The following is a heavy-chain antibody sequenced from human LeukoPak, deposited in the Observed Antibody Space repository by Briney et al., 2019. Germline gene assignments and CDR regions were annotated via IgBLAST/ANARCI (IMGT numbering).Heavy chain of an antibody. Sequence: GGSLRLSCAASGFTFSSYAMSWVRQAPGKGLEWVSAISGSGGSTYYADSVKGRFTISRDNSKNTLYLQMNSLRAEDTAVYYCAKAYYDFWSGPTDYWGQGTLVTVSS. D-gene: IGHD3-3*01. V-gene: IGHV3-23*01. J-gene: IGHJ4*02. CDR2: ISGSGGST. CDR1: GFTFSSYA. CDR3: AKAYYDFWSGPTDY.